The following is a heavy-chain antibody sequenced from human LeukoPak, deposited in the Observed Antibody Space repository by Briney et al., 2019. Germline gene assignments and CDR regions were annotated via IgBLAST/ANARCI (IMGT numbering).Heavy chain of an antibody. CDR1: GFTFRSYE. D-gene: IGHD3-10*02. CDR2: ISSSGSTI. J-gene: IGHJ6*04. CDR3: AELGITMIGGV. Sequence: PGGSLRLSCAASGFTFRSYEMNWVGQAPGKGLEWVSYISSSGSTIYYADSVKGRFTISRDNAKNSLYLQMNSLRAEDTAVYYCAELGITMIGGVWGKGTTVTISS. V-gene: IGHV3-48*03.